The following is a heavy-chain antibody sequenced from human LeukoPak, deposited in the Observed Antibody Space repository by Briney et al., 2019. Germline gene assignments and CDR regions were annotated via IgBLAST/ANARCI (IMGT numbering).Heavy chain of an antibody. D-gene: IGHD3-16*01. Sequence: SETLSLTCTVSGGSISSYYWSWIRQPPGKGLEWIGYIYYSGSTNYNPSLKSRVTISVDTSKNQFSLKLSSMTAADTAVYYCARGDVYFDYWGQGTLVTVSS. CDR2: IYYSGST. CDR3: ARGDVYFDY. CDR1: GGSISSYY. J-gene: IGHJ4*02. V-gene: IGHV4-59*01.